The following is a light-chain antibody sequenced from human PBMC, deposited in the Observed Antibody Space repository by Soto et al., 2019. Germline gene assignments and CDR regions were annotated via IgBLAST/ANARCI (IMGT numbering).Light chain of an antibody. V-gene: IGKV3-11*01. CDR1: QSVDSY. Sequence: EIVLTQSPATLSLSPGERATLSCRASQSVDSYLAWYQHRPGRAPRLLIYDASNRATGISARFSGSGFGTDFTLTISSLEPEDFAVYYCQHRSSWPLTFGGGTKVDIK. J-gene: IGKJ4*01. CDR2: DAS. CDR3: QHRSSWPLT.